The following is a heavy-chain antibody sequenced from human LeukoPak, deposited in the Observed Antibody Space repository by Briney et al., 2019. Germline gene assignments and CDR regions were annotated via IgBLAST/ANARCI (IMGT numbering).Heavy chain of an antibody. J-gene: IGHJ4*02. D-gene: IGHD6-6*01. Sequence: ASVKVSCKASGYTFTGFYMHWVRQAPGQGFEWMGWINPNTGGTNYAQKFQGRVTMTRDTSITTAYMELSGPTSDDTAVYYCASYPRYSSWPPFDYWGQGTLVTVSS. CDR1: GYTFTGFY. V-gene: IGHV1-2*02. CDR3: ASYPRYSSWPPFDY. CDR2: INPNTGGT.